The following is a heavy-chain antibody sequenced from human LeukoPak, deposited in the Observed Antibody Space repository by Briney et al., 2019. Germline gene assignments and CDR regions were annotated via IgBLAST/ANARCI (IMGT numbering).Heavy chain of an antibody. D-gene: IGHD6-13*01. J-gene: IGHJ4*02. Sequence: GGSLRLSCAASRFTFSSYAMHWVRQALGKGLEYVSGISSNGGSTYYANSVKGRFTISRDNSENTLYLQMGSLRAEDMAVYYCARGSIGSWFFDYWGQGTLVSVSS. CDR1: RFTFSSYA. CDR3: ARGSIGSWFFDY. CDR2: ISSNGGST. V-gene: IGHV3-64*01.